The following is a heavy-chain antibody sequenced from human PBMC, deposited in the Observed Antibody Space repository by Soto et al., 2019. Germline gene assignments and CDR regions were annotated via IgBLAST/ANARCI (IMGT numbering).Heavy chain of an antibody. CDR2: ISSSSSTI. V-gene: IGHV3-48*01. CDR1: GFTFSTYS. CDR3: ARPMYYYDSSGPPAY. J-gene: IGHJ4*02. D-gene: IGHD3-22*01. Sequence: GGSKILSCAASGFTFSTYSMNWVRQAQGKGLEWVSYISSSSSTIFYTDSVKGRFTVSRDNAKNSLYLQMNSLRAEDTAVYYCARPMYYYDSSGPPAYWGQGTLVTVSS.